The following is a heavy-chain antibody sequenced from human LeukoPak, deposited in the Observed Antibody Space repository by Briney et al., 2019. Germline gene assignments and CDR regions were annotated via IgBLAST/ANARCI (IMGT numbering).Heavy chain of an antibody. J-gene: IGHJ5*02. Sequence: EASVKVSCKASGYTFTSYGISWVRQAPGQGLEWMGWISAYNGNTNYAQKLQGRVTMTTDTSTSTAYMELRSLRSDDTAVYYCARDSVTMVRGVIRSSNWFDPWGQGTLVTVSS. V-gene: IGHV1-18*01. CDR3: ARDSVTMVRGVIRSSNWFDP. D-gene: IGHD3-10*01. CDR2: ISAYNGNT. CDR1: GYTFTSYG.